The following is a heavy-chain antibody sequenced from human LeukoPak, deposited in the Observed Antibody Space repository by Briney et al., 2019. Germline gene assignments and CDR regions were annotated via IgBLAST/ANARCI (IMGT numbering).Heavy chain of an antibody. CDR3: AKDLESIAAAGTPRPDDY. J-gene: IGHJ4*02. CDR1: GFTFSGYW. V-gene: IGHV3-23*01. Sequence: GGSLRLSCAASGFTFSGYWMSWVRQAPGKGLEWVSAISGSGGSTYYADSVKGRFTISRDNSKNTLYLQMNSLRAEDTAVYYCAKDLESIAAAGTPRPDDYWGQGTLVTVSS. CDR2: ISGSGGST. D-gene: IGHD6-13*01.